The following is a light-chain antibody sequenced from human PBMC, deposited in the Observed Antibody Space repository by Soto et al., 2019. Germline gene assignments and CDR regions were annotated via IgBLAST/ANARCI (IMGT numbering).Light chain of an antibody. CDR1: QTVRNNY. J-gene: IGKJ4*01. Sequence: ELVLTQSPGTLSLTPGERATLSCGASQTVRNNYLAWYQQKPGQAPRFLIYAASSRATGFPERFSGGGSGTDFTLTISRLQPEDFAVYYCQQISSYPLTFGGGTKVDI. V-gene: IGKV3D-20*02. CDR2: AAS. CDR3: QQISSYPLT.